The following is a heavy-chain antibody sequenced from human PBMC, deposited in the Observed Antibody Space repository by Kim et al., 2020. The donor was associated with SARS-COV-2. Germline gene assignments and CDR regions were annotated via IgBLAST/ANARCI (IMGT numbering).Heavy chain of an antibody. D-gene: IGHD3-10*01. J-gene: IGHJ4*01. CDR3: ATYSCGSGSQRGFFFDH. Sequence: GGSLRLSCAVSGFTFTNCAMSWVRQAPGKGLEWVSGIGGGGKYAYYADSVKGRFTISRDNSKDMLYLQMNSLRAEDTARYHCATYSCGSGSQRGFFFDH. CDR2: IGGGGKYA. V-gene: IGHV3-23*01. CDR1: GFTFTNCA.